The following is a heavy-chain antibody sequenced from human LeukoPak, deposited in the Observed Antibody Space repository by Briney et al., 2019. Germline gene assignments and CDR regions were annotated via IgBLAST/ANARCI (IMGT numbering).Heavy chain of an antibody. CDR3: AREGVGPNCSSTSCQYYYYYYMDV. CDR2: IRYDGSNK. V-gene: IGHV3-30*02. CDR1: GFTFSSYG. Sequence: GGSLRLSCAASGFTFSSYGMHWVRQAPGKGLEWVAFIRYDGSNKYYADSVKGRFTISRDNSKNTLYLQMNSLRAEDTAVYYCAREGVGPNCSSTSCQYYYYYYMDVWGKGTTVTVSS. D-gene: IGHD2-2*01. J-gene: IGHJ6*03.